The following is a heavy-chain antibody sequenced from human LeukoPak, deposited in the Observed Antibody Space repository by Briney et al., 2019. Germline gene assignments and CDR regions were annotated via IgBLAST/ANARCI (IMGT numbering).Heavy chain of an antibody. V-gene: IGHV1-2*02. CDR1: GYTFTGHY. Sequence: ASVKVSCKASGYTFTGHYMHWVRQAPGQGLEWMGWINPNSGGTNYAQNFQGRVTMTRDTSISSAYMELSSLRSDDTAVYYCARDKDTAMVGDYWGQGTLVTVSS. D-gene: IGHD5-18*01. CDR3: ARDKDTAMVGDY. CDR2: INPNSGGT. J-gene: IGHJ4*02.